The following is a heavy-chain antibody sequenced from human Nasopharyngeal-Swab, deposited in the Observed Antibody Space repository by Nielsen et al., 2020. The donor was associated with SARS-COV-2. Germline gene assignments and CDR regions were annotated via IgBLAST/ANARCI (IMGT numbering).Heavy chain of an antibody. Sequence: GGSLRLSCAASAFTFNNYGIHWVRQAPGKGLEWVAIISFDGSDEYYADSVKGRFTISRDNSKNTLYLQMNSLRPEDTAVYYCAKDRYQSGSGRYPRDFDQWGQGTLVTVSS. CDR2: ISFDGSDE. D-gene: IGHD3-10*01. J-gene: IGHJ4*02. CDR3: AKDRYQSGSGRYPRDFDQ. CDR1: AFTFNNYG. V-gene: IGHV3-30*18.